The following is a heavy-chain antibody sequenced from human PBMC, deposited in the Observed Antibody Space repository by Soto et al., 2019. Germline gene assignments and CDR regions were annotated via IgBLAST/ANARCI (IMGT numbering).Heavy chain of an antibody. Sequence: QLQLQESGPGLVKPSETLSLTCTVSGGSISSSSYYWGWIRQPPGKGLEWIGSIYYSGSTYYNPSLKSRVTISVDTSKNQFSLKLSSVTAADTAVYYCARVTFGCTNGVCYDWSLDIWGQGTMVTVSS. CDR3: ARVTFGCTNGVCYDWSLDI. D-gene: IGHD2-8*01. CDR2: IYYSGST. J-gene: IGHJ3*02. V-gene: IGHV4-39*01. CDR1: GGSISSSSYY.